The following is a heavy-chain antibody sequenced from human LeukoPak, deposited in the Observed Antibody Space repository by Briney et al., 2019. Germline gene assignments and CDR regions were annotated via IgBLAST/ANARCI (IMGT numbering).Heavy chain of an antibody. V-gene: IGHV4-61*02. CDR3: ARGRGGPLPHYYYYYMDV. D-gene: IGHD2-15*01. Sequence: SETLSLTCTVSGGSISSGSYYWSWIRQPAGKGLEWIGRIYTSGSTNYNPSLKSRVTISVDTSKNQFSLKLSSVTAADTAVYYCARGRGGPLPHYYYYYMDVWGKGTTVTISS. CDR1: GGSISSGSYY. CDR2: IYTSGST. J-gene: IGHJ6*03.